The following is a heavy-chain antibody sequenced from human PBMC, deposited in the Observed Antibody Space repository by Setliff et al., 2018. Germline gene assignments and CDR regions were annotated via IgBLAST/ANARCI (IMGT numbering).Heavy chain of an antibody. CDR2: INHSGSS. V-gene: IGHV4-34*01. Sequence: SETLSLTCAVYGDSLSDYYWGWIRQAPGKGPEWIEEINHSGSSYYNPSLRSRVTMSVDTSKKQLSLMLRSVTAADTAIYYCARVDFTMIQGVLGLWGQGTLVTVSS. J-gene: IGHJ1*01. D-gene: IGHD3-10*01. CDR3: ARVDFTMIQGVLGL. CDR1: GDSLSDYY.